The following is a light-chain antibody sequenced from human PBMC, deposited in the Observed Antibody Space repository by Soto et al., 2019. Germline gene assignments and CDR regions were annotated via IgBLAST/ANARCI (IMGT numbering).Light chain of an antibody. CDR3: PQYNDGWT. J-gene: IGKJ1*01. V-gene: IGKV3-15*01. Sequence: GRTATSYSRASQSVSSNLAWYQQRPGQAPRLLIYGASTRATGIPARLSGSGSGIEFSLPIRCLQSEDFALFYGPQYNDGWTFGQGTKVDI. CDR2: GAS. CDR1: QSVSSN.